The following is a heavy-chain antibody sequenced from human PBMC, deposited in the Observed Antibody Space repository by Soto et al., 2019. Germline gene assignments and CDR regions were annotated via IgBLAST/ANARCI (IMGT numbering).Heavy chain of an antibody. Sequence: GGSLRLSCAASGFIFSSYAMSWVRQAPGKGLEWVSAISGSGGSTYYADSVKGRFTISRDNSKNTLYLQMNSLRAEDTAVYYGAKEHTSIVGATRPDYWGQGTLVTVSS. D-gene: IGHD1-26*01. J-gene: IGHJ4*02. CDR1: GFIFSSYA. CDR3: AKEHTSIVGATRPDY. V-gene: IGHV3-23*01. CDR2: ISGSGGST.